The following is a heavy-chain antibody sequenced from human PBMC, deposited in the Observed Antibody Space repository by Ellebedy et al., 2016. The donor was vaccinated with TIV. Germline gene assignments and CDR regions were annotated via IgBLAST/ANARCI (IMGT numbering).Heavy chain of an antibody. CDR3: ARDEPYCSGGSCNRFDY. CDR2: IYSGGST. J-gene: IGHJ4*02. D-gene: IGHD2-15*01. V-gene: IGHV3-53*01. Sequence: GGSLRLSCAASGFTVSSNYMSWVRQAPGKGLEWVSVIYSGGSTYYADSVKGRFTISRDNAKNALYLQMNSLRAEDTAVYYCARDEPYCSGGSCNRFDYWGQGTLVTVSS. CDR1: GFTVSSNY.